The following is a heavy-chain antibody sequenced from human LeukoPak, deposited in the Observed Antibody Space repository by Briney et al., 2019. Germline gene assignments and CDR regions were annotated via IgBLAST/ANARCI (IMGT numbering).Heavy chain of an antibody. V-gene: IGHV3-23*01. Sequence: GGSLRLSCAASGFTFSPYSMNWVRQAPGKGLEWVSGISGSGDNTLYADSVKGRFTISRDNSKNTLYLEMNSLRAEDTAIYYCAKMKGHPLPKYYMDVWGQGTTVTVSS. CDR3: AKMKGHPLPKYYMDV. J-gene: IGHJ6*01. D-gene: IGHD1-26*01. CDR1: GFTFSPYS. CDR2: ISGSGDNT.